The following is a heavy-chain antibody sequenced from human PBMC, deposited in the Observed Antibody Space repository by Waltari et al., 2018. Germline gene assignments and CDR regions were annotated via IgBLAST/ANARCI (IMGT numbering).Heavy chain of an antibody. Sequence: EVQLLESGGGLVQPGGSLRLSCAASGFTFSSYAMTCVRQAPGKGLEWVSAISGSGGTSYYADSVKGRFTISRDNSKNTLYLQMNSLRADDTAVYYCAKGCSGVTCNSGEWGMDVWGQGTTVTVSS. D-gene: IGHD2-15*01. CDR3: AKGCSGVTCNSGEWGMDV. CDR1: GFTFSSYA. J-gene: IGHJ6*02. V-gene: IGHV3-23*01. CDR2: ISGSGGTS.